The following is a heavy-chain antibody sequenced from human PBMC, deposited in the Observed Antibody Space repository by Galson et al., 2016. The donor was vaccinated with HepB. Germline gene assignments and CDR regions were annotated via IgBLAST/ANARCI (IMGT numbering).Heavy chain of an antibody. CDR2: IYWDDDR. J-gene: IGHJ3*01. Sequence: PALVKPTQTLTLTCTFSGFSLSTRGVGVAWIRQPPGKALEWLALIYWDDDRRYSPSVKNRLTITKGSSKNQVVLKLTNVAPVDSATYYCAHRLVPGYDAFDVWGPGTLVTVSS. D-gene: IGHD3-9*01. CDR3: AHRLVPGYDAFDV. V-gene: IGHV2-5*02. CDR1: GFSLSTRGVG.